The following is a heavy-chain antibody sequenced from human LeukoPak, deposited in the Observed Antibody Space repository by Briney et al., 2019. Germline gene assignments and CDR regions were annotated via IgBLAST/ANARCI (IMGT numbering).Heavy chain of an antibody. J-gene: IGHJ6*03. CDR1: GGSISTAHW. Sequence: SETLSLTCAVSGGSISTAHWWNWVRQSPGKGLEWIGEIYHRGNSNYNPSLKSRVSISVDTSKNQFSLKLSSVTAADTAVYYCARGRTSCGGDCYSVTYYYYMDVWGKGTTVTVSS. D-gene: IGHD2-21*02. CDR3: ARGRTSCGGDCYSVTYYYYMDV. CDR2: IYHRGNS. V-gene: IGHV4-4*02.